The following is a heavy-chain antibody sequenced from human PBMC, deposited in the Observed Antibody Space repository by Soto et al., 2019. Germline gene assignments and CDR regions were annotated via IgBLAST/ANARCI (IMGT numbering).Heavy chain of an antibody. CDR1: VASISGFY. D-gene: IGHD1-1*01. Sequence: ESLSLTCTVSVASISGFYWSWIRKSAGKGLEWIGRIYATGTTDYNPSLKIRVMMSVDTSKKQFSLKLRSVTAADTAVYYCVRDGTKTLRDWFDPWGQGISVTVPQ. CDR2: IYATGTT. J-gene: IGHJ5*02. V-gene: IGHV4-4*07. CDR3: VRDGTKTLRDWFDP.